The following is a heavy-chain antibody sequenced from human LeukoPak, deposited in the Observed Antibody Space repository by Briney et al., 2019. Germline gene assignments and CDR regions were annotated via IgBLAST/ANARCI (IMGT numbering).Heavy chain of an antibody. CDR1: GFTFSSYW. J-gene: IGHJ3*02. CDR3: AKEVAVLGTGAFDM. V-gene: IGHV3-23*01. D-gene: IGHD6-13*01. Sequence: HSGGSLRLSCAASGFTFSSYWMSWVRQAPGKGLDWVSAISGSGDRTFYADSVKGRFTISRDNSKNTVLLQMNSLRVEDTAIYYCAKEVAVLGTGAFDMWGQGTMVTVSS. CDR2: ISGSGDRT.